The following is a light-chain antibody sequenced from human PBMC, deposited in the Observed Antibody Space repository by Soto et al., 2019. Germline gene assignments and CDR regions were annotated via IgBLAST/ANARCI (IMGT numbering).Light chain of an antibody. V-gene: IGKV1-5*01. J-gene: IGKJ1*01. CDR2: NAS. CDR1: QSISIW. Sequence: DIQMTQSPSTLSASVGDRVTITCRASQSISIWLAWYQQKPGKAPKLLIFNASTLKSGVPSRFSGSGSGTEFTLTINGLQPEDFATYYCQQFNDYSTWTFGQGTKVEF. CDR3: QQFNDYSTWT.